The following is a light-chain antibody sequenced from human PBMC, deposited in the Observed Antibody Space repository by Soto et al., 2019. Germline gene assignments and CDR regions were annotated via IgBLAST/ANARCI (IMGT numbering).Light chain of an antibody. CDR2: INSDGSH. CDR3: QAWGTGIGV. V-gene: IGLV4-69*01. J-gene: IGLJ2*01. Sequence: QPVLTQSPSASASLGASVKLTCTLSSGHSSNAIAWHQQQPEKGPRYLMKINSDGSHSKGDGIPDRFSGSSSGAERYLTISSLQSEDEADYYCQAWGTGIGVFGGGTKVTVL. CDR1: SGHSSNA.